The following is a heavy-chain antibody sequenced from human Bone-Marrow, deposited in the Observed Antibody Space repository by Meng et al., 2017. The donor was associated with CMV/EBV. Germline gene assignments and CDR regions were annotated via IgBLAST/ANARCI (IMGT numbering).Heavy chain of an antibody. J-gene: IGHJ6*02. V-gene: IGHV1-46*01. D-gene: IGHD1-26*01. Sequence: ASVKVSCKASGYTFTSYYMHWVRQAPGQGLEWMGIINPSGGSTSYAQKFQGRVTMTRDTSTSTVYMELSSLRSEDTAVYYCARDRFPGHSGSYPLGYWGQGTTVTVSS. CDR2: INPSGGST. CDR1: GYTFTSYY. CDR3: ARDRFPGHSGSYPLGY.